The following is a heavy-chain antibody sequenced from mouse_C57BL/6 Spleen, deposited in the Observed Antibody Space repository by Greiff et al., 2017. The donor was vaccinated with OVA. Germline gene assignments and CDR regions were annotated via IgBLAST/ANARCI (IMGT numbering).Heavy chain of an antibody. Sequence: GGGLVQPKGSLKLSCAAPGFTFIPYAMHWFPQAPGKGLEWVARIRSNICKYATYYADSVNDRFTIYIDDSQSMLYLQMNNLKTEDTAMYSCVREGSDYDSRFDYWGQGTTLTVSS. CDR3: VREGSDYDSRFDY. J-gene: IGHJ2*01. D-gene: IGHD1-1*01. CDR1: GFTFIPYA. V-gene: IGHV10-3*01. CDR2: IRSNICKYAT.